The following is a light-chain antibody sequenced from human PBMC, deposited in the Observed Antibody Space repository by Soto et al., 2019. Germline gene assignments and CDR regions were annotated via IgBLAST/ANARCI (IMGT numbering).Light chain of an antibody. CDR1: QSVSRW. J-gene: IGKJ1*01. CDR3: QQYNNYSRSWT. V-gene: IGKV1-5*01. CDR2: DAS. Sequence: DIDMTHAPSTLSASVGNRDTITCRASQSVSRWLAWYQQKTSKATKLLIYDASILQSGVPPRFSGSGSGEEFTLTISSLQPHDFATYYCQQYNNYSRSWTFGPGTKVDIK.